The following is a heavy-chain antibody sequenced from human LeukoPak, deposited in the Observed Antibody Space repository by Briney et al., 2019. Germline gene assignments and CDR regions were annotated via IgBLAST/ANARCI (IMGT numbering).Heavy chain of an antibody. CDR3: ARGFYDSSGYDY. CDR1: GGSISGYY. Sequence: PSETLSLTCTVSGGSISGYYWSWIRQPPGKGLEWIGYIYYSGSTNYNPSLKSRVTISVDTSKNQFSLKLSSVTAADTAVYYCARGFYDSSGYDYWGQGTLVTVSS. CDR2: IYYSGST. V-gene: IGHV4-59*01. D-gene: IGHD3-22*01. J-gene: IGHJ4*02.